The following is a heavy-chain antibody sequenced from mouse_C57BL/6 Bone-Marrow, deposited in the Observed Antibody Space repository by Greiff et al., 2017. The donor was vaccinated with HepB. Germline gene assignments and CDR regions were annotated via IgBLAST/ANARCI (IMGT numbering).Heavy chain of an antibody. D-gene: IGHD1-1*01. Sequence: QVQLQQSGPELVKPGASVKISCKASGYAFSSSWMNWVKQRPGKGLEWIGRIYPGDGDTNYNGKFKGKATLTADKSSSTAYMQLSSLTSEDSAVYFCAKFVITTVVATDYWGQGTTLTVSS. J-gene: IGHJ2*01. CDR1: GYAFSSSW. CDR3: AKFVITTVVATDY. CDR2: IYPGDGDT. V-gene: IGHV1-82*01.